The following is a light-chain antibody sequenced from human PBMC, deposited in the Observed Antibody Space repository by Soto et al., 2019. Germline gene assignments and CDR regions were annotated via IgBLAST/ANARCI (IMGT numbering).Light chain of an antibody. Sequence: EDVLTQSPAILSLSPGERATLSCRASQGIGNYLAWYQQKPGQAPRLLIYDASNRATDIPARFSGSGSDTDFTLTIDSLEPEDSAVYYCQQRNFWPLTFGPGTRVEIK. J-gene: IGKJ3*01. CDR1: QGIGNY. V-gene: IGKV3D-11*01. CDR2: DAS. CDR3: QQRNFWPLT.